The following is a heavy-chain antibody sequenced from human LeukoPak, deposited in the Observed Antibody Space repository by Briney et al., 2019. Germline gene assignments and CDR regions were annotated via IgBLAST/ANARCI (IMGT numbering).Heavy chain of an antibody. CDR2: IKSKTDGGTT. CDR1: GFTFSNAW. V-gene: IGHV3-15*01. Sequence: GGSLRLSCAASGFTFSNAWMSWVRQAPGKGLEWVGRIKSKTDGGTTDYAAPVKGRFTISRDDSKNTLYLQMNSLKTEDTAVYYCTTYTYYYDSSGYHTSIGGYFDYWGQGALVTVSS. D-gene: IGHD3-22*01. CDR3: TTYTYYYDSSGYHTSIGGYFDY. J-gene: IGHJ4*02.